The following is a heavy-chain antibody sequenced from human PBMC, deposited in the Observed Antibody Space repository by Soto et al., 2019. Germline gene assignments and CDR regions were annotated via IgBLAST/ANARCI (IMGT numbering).Heavy chain of an antibody. CDR2: INPNSGDT. J-gene: IGHJ4*02. D-gene: IGHD5-18*01. Sequence: VASVKVSCKSSGYAFTGYYIHWVRLAPGQGLEWMGWINPNSGDTNYAQKFQGRVTMTRDTSFSTAYMELSSLGSDDTAVYYCATRYRYVHFWGQGTLVTVSS. CDR3: ATRYRYVHF. V-gene: IGHV1-2*02. CDR1: GYAFTGYY.